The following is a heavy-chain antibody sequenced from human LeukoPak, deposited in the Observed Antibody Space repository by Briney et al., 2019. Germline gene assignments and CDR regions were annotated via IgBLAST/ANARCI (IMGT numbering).Heavy chain of an antibody. CDR1: GGSISSGGYY. D-gene: IGHD2-2*01. J-gene: IGHJ5*02. Sequence: PSETLSLTCTVSGGSISSGGYYWSWIRQHPGKGLEWIGYIYYSGSTYYNPSLKSRVTISVDTSKNQFSLKLSSVTAADTAVYYCARGAVGVVVPAAIGPWFDPWGQGTLSPSPQ. V-gene: IGHV4-31*03. CDR2: IYYSGST. CDR3: ARGAVGVVVPAAIGPWFDP.